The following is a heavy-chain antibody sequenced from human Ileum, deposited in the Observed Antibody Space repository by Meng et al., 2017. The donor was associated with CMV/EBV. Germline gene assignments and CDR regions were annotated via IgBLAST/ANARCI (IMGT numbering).Heavy chain of an antibody. CDR3: ATGSSSSTSYYNFDY. V-gene: IGHV4-59*01. D-gene: IGHD2-2*02. J-gene: IGHJ4*02. CDR1: GGSISSYY. CDR2: IYYSGSN. Sequence: SETLSLTCTVSGGSISSYYWSWIRQPPGKGLEWIGYIYYSGSNNSNPSLKSRVTISVDTSKNKFSLKLCSVTAADTAVYYCATGSSSSTSYYNFDYWGQGTLVTVSS.